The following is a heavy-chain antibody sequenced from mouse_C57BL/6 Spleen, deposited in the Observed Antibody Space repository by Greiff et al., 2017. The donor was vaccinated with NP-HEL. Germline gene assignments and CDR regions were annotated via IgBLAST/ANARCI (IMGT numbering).Heavy chain of an antibody. CDR3: ALYYDYEDY. CDR1: GYTFTRYW. V-gene: IGHV1-69*01. J-gene: IGHJ4*01. D-gene: IGHD2-4*01. CDR2: IDPSDSYT. Sequence: VQLQQPGAELVMPGASVKLSCKASGYTFTRYWMHWVKQRPGQGLEWIGEIDPSDSYTNYNQKFKGKSTLTVDKSSSTAYMQLSSLTSEDSAVYYCALYYDYEDYWGQGTSVTVSS.